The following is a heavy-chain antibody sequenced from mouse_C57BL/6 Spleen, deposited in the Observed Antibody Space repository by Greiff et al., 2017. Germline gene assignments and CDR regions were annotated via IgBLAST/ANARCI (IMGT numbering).Heavy chain of an antibody. CDR2: INPNNGGT. CDR3: ARYYGYDGYYAMDY. J-gene: IGHJ4*01. V-gene: IGHV1-22*01. D-gene: IGHD2-2*01. Sequence: EVQLQQSGPELVKPGASVKMSCKASGYTFTDYNMHWVKQSHGKSLEWIGYINPNNGGTSYNQKFKGKATLTVNKSSSTAYMELRSLTSEDSAVYYGARYYGYDGYYAMDYWGQGTSVTVSS. CDR1: GYTFTDYN.